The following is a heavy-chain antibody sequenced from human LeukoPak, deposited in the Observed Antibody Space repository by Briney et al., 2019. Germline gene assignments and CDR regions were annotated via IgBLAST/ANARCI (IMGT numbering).Heavy chain of an antibody. J-gene: IGHJ4*02. CDR3: AREAYSSGRAGCFDY. D-gene: IGHD6-25*01. CDR1: GFTFSNYA. Sequence: PGGSLRLSCAASGFTFSNYAMHRVRQAPGKGLEYVSAIGTDVRTTLYANSVKDRFTISRDNSKSTLYLQMDSLRVEDMAVYYCAREAYSSGRAGCFDYWGRGTLVTVSS. V-gene: IGHV3-64*01. CDR2: IGTDVRTT.